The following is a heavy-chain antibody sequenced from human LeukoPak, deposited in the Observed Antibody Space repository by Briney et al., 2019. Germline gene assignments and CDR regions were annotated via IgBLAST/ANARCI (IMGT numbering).Heavy chain of an antibody. CDR3: ARKREPSGMDV. Sequence: PGGSLRLSCAASGFTFSSYDMHWVRQATGKGLEWVSAIGTAGDTYYPGSVKGRFTISRENAKNSLYLQMNSLRAGDTAVYYCARKREPSGMDVWGQGTTVTVSS. J-gene: IGHJ6*02. V-gene: IGHV3-13*01. D-gene: IGHD1-14*01. CDR2: IGTAGDT. CDR1: GFTFSSYD.